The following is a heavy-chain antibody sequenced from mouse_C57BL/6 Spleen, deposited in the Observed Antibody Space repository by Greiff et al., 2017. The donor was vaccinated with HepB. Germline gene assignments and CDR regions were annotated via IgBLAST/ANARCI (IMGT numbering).Heavy chain of an antibody. CDR1: GFTFSSYG. V-gene: IGHV5-6*02. J-gene: IGHJ4*01. CDR2: ISSGGSYT. Sequence: DVMLVESGGDLVKPGGSLKLSCAASGFTFSSYGMSWVRQTPDKRLEWVATISSGGSYTYYPDSVKGRFTISRDNAKNTLYLQMSSLKSEDTAMYYCARQGPVVAAFYAMDYWGQGTSVTVSS. D-gene: IGHD1-1*01. CDR3: ARQGPVVAAFYAMDY.